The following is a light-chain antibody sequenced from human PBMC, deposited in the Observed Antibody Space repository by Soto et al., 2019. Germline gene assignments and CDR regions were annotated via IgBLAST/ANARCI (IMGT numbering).Light chain of an antibody. V-gene: IGKV3-15*01. J-gene: IGKJ1*01. CDR1: QRINNK. CDR3: QQYNDWPRT. CDR2: DAG. Sequence: ESVMTQSPAALSVSPGDRVTLSCRASQRINNKLAWYQEKPGQAPRLLIYDAGTRATGIPARFSGSASGTEFTLTISSLQSEDFAVYVCQQYNDWPRTFGQGTKVDI.